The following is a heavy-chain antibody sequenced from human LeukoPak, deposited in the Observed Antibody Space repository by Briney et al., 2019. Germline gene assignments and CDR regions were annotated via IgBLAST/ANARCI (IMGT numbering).Heavy chain of an antibody. Sequence: GGSLRLSCAASGFTFSNYDMSWVRQAPGKGLEWVSTISGSGGSTYYADSVKGRFTISRDNSKNTLYLQMNSLRAEDTAVYYCAKDRARGGTTDFDYWGQGTLVTVSS. CDR2: ISGSGGST. D-gene: IGHD1-7*01. J-gene: IGHJ4*02. CDR1: GFTFSNYD. V-gene: IGHV3-23*01. CDR3: AKDRARGGTTDFDY.